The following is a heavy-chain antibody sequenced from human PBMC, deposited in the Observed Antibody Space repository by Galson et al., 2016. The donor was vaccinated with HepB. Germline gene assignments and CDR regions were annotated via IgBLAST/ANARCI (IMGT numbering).Heavy chain of an antibody. CDR1: GYTFTTYG. CDR2: ISANSGNT. D-gene: IGHD6-25*01. J-gene: IGHJ6*02. CDR3: ARDVRHGMDV. V-gene: IGHV1-18*04. Sequence: SVKVSCKASGYTFTTYGISWVRQAPGQGLEWLGWISANSGNTNYAQNLQGRVTLTTDTSTTTAYMELRGLGSDDTAVYYCARDVRHGMDVWGQGTTVTVSS.